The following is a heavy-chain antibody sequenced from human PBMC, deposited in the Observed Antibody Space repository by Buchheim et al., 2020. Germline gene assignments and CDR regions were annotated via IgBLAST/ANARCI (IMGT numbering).Heavy chain of an antibody. V-gene: IGHV4-34*01. J-gene: IGHJ1*01. CDR2: INHSGST. Sequence: QVQLQQWGAGLLKPSETLSLTCAVYGGSFSGYYWSWIRQPPGKGLEWIGEINHSGSTNYNPSLKSRVTISVDTSKNQSSLKLSSVTAADTAVYYCARGPRPTAAGTTRYFQHWGQGTL. CDR3: ARGPRPTAAGTTRYFQH. D-gene: IGHD6-13*01. CDR1: GGSFSGYY.